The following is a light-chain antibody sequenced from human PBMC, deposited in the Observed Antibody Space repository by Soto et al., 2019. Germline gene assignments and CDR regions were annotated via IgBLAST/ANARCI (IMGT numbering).Light chain of an antibody. CDR1: SSDVGGYNY. CDR3: SSNTSSSTGVV. Sequence: QSVLTQPASVSGSPGQSITISCTGTSSDVGGYNYVSWYQQHPGKAPKLMIYEVSNRPSGVSNRFSGSKSGNTASLTISGLQAEDEADYYCSSNTSSSTGVVFGGGTKVTVL. CDR2: EVS. V-gene: IGLV2-14*01. J-gene: IGLJ2*01.